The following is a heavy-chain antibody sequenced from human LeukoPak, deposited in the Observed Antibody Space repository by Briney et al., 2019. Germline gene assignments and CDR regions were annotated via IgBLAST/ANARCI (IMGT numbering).Heavy chain of an antibody. J-gene: IGHJ4*02. Sequence: GGSLRLSCVVSGFTFNRCWMNWVRQAPGKGLEWVSGISWNSGSIGYADSVKGRFTISRDNAKNSLYLQMNSLRAEDTALYYCAKGREDDYVWGFFDYWGQGTLVTVSS. V-gene: IGHV3-9*01. CDR2: ISWNSGSI. D-gene: IGHD3-16*01. CDR1: GFTFNRCW. CDR3: AKGREDDYVWGFFDY.